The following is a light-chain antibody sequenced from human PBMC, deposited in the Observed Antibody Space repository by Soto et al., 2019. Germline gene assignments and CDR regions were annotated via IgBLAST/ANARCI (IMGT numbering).Light chain of an antibody. V-gene: IGKV1-33*01. CDR2: EAS. CDR3: QQYKHLIT. Sequence: DIQMTQSPSSLSASVGDRVTITCQASQDISNYLNWYQQKPGKAPKLLIYEASNLETGVPSRFSGSGSGTDFTFTITSLQPEDIATYYCQQYKHLITFGQGTRLEIK. J-gene: IGKJ5*01. CDR1: QDISNY.